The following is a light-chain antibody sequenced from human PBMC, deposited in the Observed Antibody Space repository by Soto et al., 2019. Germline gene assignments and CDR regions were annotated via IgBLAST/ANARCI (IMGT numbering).Light chain of an antibody. CDR2: EVF. J-gene: IGLJ1*01. V-gene: IGLV2-8*01. CDR3: SAYAGRETGV. Sequence: QSVLTQPPSASGSPGQSVTISCTGTSNDIGAYNYVSWYQQHPGKAPKLLIYEVFRRPSGVPDRFSGSRSGNTASLTVSGLQPEGEADYYCSAYAGRETGVFGTGSQVT. CDR1: SNDIGAYNY.